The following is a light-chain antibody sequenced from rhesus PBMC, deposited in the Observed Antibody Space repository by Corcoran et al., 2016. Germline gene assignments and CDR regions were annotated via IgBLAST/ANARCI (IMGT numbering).Light chain of an antibody. CDR1: QGISSY. CDR3: QQAYSTPFT. V-gene: IGKV1-32*03. CDR2: YGN. Sequence: DIQMSQFPSSLSASVGDRVTITCRASQGISSYLNWYQQKPGKAPKLLIYYGNRLASGVPSMFSGSGSVTDSTLTITSLQPEHFATYYCQQAYSTPFTVGPGTKLDIK. J-gene: IGKJ3*01.